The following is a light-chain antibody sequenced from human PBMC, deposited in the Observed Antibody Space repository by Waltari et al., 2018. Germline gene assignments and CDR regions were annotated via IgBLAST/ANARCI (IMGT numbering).Light chain of an antibody. CDR1: SSDVGSYNL. J-gene: IGLJ7*01. CDR3: CSYAGRSPAV. CDR2: EVS. V-gene: IGLV2-23*02. Sequence: QSALTQPASVSGSPGQSITISCTGTSSDVGSYNLVSWYQQPPGKAPKLMVYEVSKGPSGVSNRFSGSKSGNTASLTISGLQAEDEADYYCCSYAGRSPAVFGGGTQLTVL.